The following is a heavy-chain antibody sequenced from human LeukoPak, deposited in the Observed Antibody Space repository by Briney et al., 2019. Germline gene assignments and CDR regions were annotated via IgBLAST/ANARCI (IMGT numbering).Heavy chain of an antibody. D-gene: IGHD6-19*01. Sequence: ASVKVSCKSSGYTFTGYYMHRVREAPGQGLEVRWVINPNSGGTNYAQKFQGRVTMTRDTSISTAYVELSRLRSDDTAVYYCARSDSYSSGWVDYWGQGHLVPVSS. CDR1: GYTFTGYY. CDR3: ARSDSYSSGWVDY. J-gene: IGHJ4*02. CDR2: INPNSGGT. V-gene: IGHV1-2*02.